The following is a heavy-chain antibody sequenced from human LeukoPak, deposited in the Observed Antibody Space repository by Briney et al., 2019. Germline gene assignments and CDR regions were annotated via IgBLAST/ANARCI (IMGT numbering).Heavy chain of an antibody. J-gene: IGHJ4*02. CDR2: IYYSGST. V-gene: IGHV4-39*07. D-gene: IGHD1-26*01. CDR3: ATRGGLITFQWELPTADY. Sequence: SETLSLTCTVSGGSISSSSYYWGWIRQPPGTGLEWIGSIYYSGSTYYNPSLKSRVTISVDTSKDQFSLKLSSVTAADTAVYYCATRGGLITFQWELPTADYWGQGTLVTVSS. CDR1: GGSISSSSYY.